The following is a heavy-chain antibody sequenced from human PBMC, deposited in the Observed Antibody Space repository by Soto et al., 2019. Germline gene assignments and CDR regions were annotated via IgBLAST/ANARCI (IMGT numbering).Heavy chain of an antibody. J-gene: IGHJ4*02. CDR1: GFTFTSSA. CDR3: AADPHHYGDFGPDN. Sequence: QMQLVQSGPEVKKPGTSVKVSCKASGFTFTSSAGQWVRQARGQRLEWIGWIVVGSGNTNYAQKFQERVTITRDMYTSTAYMELSSLRSEDTAVYYCAADPHHYGDFGPDNWGQGTLVTVSS. CDR2: IVVGSGNT. D-gene: IGHD4-17*01. V-gene: IGHV1-58*01.